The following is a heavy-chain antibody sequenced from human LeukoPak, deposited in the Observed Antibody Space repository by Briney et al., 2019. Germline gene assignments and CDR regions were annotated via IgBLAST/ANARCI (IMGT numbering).Heavy chain of an antibody. CDR2: IYTSGST. CDR3: ARVTRDSSSWNCLDY. Sequence: SETMSLTCTVSGSSISSYYWSWIRQPAGKGQEWIGRIYTSGSTNYNPSLKSRVTMSVDTSKNQFSLKLSSVTAADTAVYDCARVTRDSSSWNCLDYWGQGTLVTVSS. V-gene: IGHV4-4*07. D-gene: IGHD6-13*01. J-gene: IGHJ4*02. CDR1: GSSISSYY.